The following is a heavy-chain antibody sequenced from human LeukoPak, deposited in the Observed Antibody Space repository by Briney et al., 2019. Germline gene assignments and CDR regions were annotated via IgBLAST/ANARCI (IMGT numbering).Heavy chain of an antibody. D-gene: IGHD3-16*02. CDR2: MNSNSGGT. CDR1: GYTLTGHS. CDR3: ARDKLGLGELSLYDE. J-gene: IGHJ4*02. Sequence: GAVKVSCKASGYTLTGHSMHWVRQAPGQGLEWMGWMNSNSGGTKYTRKFQGRVTMTRATSISTAYLELSRLTSDDTAMYYCARDKLGLGELSLYDEWGQGTQVTASS. V-gene: IGHV1-2*02.